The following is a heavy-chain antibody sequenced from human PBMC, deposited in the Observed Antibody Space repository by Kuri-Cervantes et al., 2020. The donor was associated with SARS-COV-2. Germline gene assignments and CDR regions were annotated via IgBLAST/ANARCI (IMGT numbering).Heavy chain of an antibody. V-gene: IGHV3-30-3*01. CDR1: GFTFSDYY. J-gene: IGHJ4*02. Sequence: GESLKISCAASGFTFSDYYMSWIRQAPGKGLEWVAVISYDGSNKYYADSVKGRFTISRDNSKNTLYLQMNSLRAEDTAVYYCAGEQEQFDYWGQGTLVTVSS. CDR3: AGEQEQFDY. CDR2: ISYDGSNK. D-gene: IGHD1/OR15-1a*01.